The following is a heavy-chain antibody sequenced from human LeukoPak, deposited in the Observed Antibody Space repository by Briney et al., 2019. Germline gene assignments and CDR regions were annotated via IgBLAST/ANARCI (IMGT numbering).Heavy chain of an antibody. CDR1: GGSISSYY. CDR3: ARYLPRDWFDP. J-gene: IGHJ5*02. V-gene: IGHV4-34*01. Sequence: KPSETLSLTCTVSGGSISSYYWSWIRQPPGKGLEWIGEINHSGSTNYNPSLKSRVTISVDTSKNQFSLKLSSVTAADTAVYYCARYLPRDWFDPWGQGTLVTVSS. D-gene: IGHD2-2*01. CDR2: INHSGST.